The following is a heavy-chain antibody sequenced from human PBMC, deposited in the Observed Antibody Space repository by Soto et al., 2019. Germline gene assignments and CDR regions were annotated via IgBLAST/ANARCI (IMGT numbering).Heavy chain of an antibody. J-gene: IGHJ5*02. CDR2: INHSGST. D-gene: IGHD3-3*01. CDR3: ARGWSPDYDFWSPNPNWFDP. Sequence: PSETLSLTCAVYGGSFRGYYWSWIRQPPGKGLEWIGEINHSGSTNYNPSLKSRVTISVDTSKNQFSLKLSSVTAADTAVYYCARGWSPDYDFWSPNPNWFDPWGQGTLVTVSS. CDR1: GGSFRGYY. V-gene: IGHV4-34*01.